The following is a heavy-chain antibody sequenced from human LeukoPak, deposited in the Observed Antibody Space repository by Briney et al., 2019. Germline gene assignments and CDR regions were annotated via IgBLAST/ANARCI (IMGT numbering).Heavy chain of an antibody. J-gene: IGHJ3*02. CDR2: IYYSGGT. V-gene: IGHV4-59*08. Sequence: SETLSLTRTVSGDSISSYYWSWIRQPPGKGLEWIGYIYYSGGTDYNPSLKSRVTISVDTSKNQFSLKLRSATAADTAVYYCARHVTISGPYDASDIWGQGTMVTVSP. CDR1: GDSISSYY. CDR3: ARHVTISGPYDASDI. D-gene: IGHD5-24*01.